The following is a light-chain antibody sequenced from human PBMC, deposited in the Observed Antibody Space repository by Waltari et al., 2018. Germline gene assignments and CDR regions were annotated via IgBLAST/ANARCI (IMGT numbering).Light chain of an antibody. J-gene: IGLJ3*02. Sequence: QTVVTQGPSLSVSPGGTVTLTCALTSGSVSTTSSATWYQQTPGQPPRTLVYKGSSRSSGVPDRFSGSVLGNTAALTITGAQADDESNYYCSLYMGSGIWVFGGGTKLTVL. CDR3: SLYMGSGIWV. V-gene: IGLV8-61*01. CDR2: KGS. CDR1: SGSVSTTSS.